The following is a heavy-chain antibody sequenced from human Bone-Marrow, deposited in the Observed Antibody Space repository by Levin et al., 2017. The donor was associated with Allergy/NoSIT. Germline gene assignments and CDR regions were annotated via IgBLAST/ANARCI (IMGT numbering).Heavy chain of an antibody. V-gene: IGHV1-24*01. Sequence: ASVKVSCKISGYSLTQLSIHWVRQAPGKGLEWMGGFDPEDGDTAYAQKFQGRVVMTEDTATDTTYMDLSSLRFEDTAVYYCAAELGGGGYFDYWGQGTLVTVSS. J-gene: IGHJ4*02. D-gene: IGHD3-16*01. CDR2: FDPEDGDT. CDR1: GYSLTQLS. CDR3: AAELGGGGYFDY.